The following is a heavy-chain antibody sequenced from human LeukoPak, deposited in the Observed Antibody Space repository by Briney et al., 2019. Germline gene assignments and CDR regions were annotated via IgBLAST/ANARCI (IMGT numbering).Heavy chain of an antibody. CDR2: ISGSGGGT. CDR1: GFTFSTYA. J-gene: IGHJ4*02. CDR3: AKLEVGATHFDY. V-gene: IGHV3-23*01. Sequence: GGSLRLSCATSGFTFSTYAMTWVRQAPGKGLQWVSGISGSGGGTHYADSVKGRFTISRDNSKNTLYLQMNSLRVEDTAVYYCAKLEVGATHFDYCGQGALVTVSS. D-gene: IGHD1-26*01.